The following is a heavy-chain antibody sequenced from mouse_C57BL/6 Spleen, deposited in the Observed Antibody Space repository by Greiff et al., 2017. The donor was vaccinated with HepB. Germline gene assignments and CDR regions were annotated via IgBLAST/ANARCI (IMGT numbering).Heavy chain of an antibody. CDR3: AREDDYGFAY. CDR1: GYSITSGYY. D-gene: IGHD2-4*01. V-gene: IGHV3-6*01. CDR2: ISYDGSN. Sequence: EVQLQESGPGLVKPSQSLSLTCSVTGYSITSGYYWNWIRQFPGNKLEWMGYISYDGSNNYNPSLINRISITRDTSKNQFFLKLNSVTTEDTATYYCAREDDYGFAYWGQGTLVTVSA. J-gene: IGHJ3*01.